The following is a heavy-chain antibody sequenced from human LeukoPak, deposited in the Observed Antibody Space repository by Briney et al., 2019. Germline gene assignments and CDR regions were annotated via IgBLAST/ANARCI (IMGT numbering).Heavy chain of an antibody. D-gene: IGHD6-6*01. J-gene: IGHJ4*02. CDR2: INSNGDEI. CDR1: GFTFSTYA. V-gene: IGHV3-23*01. Sequence: SGGSLRLSCAASGFTFSTYAMTWVRQAPGKGLEWVSGINSNGDEIYYADSVRGQFTISRDNSNNALYLQMDSLRAEDTAVYYCANWIGSSSRDYWGQGTLVTVSS. CDR3: ANWIGSSSRDY.